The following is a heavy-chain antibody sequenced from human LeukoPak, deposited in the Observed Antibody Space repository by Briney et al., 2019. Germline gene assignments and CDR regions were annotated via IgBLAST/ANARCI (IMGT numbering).Heavy chain of an antibody. CDR3: AKLGSILTGYYHSP. CDR2: ISSSSSSI. J-gene: IGHJ5*02. V-gene: IGHV3-48*04. Sequence: GGSLRLSCAASGFPFSSYNMNWVRQAPGKGLEWVSYISSSSSSIYYADSVKGRVTISRDNAKNSLYLQMNSLRAEDTAVYYCAKLGSILTGYYHSPWGQGTLVTVSS. D-gene: IGHD3-9*01. CDR1: GFPFSSYN.